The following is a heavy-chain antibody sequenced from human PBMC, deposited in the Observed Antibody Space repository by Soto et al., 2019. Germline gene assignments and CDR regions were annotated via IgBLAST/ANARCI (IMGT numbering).Heavy chain of an antibody. V-gene: IGHV3-73*02. D-gene: IGHD6-19*01. J-gene: IGHJ4*02. CDR2: IRSKANSYAT. Sequence: EVQLVESGGGLVQPGGSLKLSCAASGFTFSGSAMHWVRQASGKGLEWVGRIRSKANSYATAYAASVKGRFTISRDDSKNTAYLQMNSLKTEDTAVYYCTSSGWLKYYFDYWGQGTLVTVSS. CDR1: GFTFSGSA. CDR3: TSSGWLKYYFDY.